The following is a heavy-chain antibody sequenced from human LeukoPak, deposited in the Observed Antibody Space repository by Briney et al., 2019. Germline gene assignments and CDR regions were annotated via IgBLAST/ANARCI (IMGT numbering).Heavy chain of an antibody. V-gene: IGHV4-34*01. J-gene: IGHJ4*02. CDR1: GGSFSGYY. CDR3: ARTPKITMVRGGKYYFDY. CDR2: IYHSGST. Sequence: SGTLSLTCAVYGGSFSGYYWSWIRQPPGKGLEWIGSIYHSGSTYYNPSLKSRVTISVDTSKNQFSLKLSSVTAADTAVYYCARTPKITMVRGGKYYFDYWGQGTLVTVSS. D-gene: IGHD3-10*01.